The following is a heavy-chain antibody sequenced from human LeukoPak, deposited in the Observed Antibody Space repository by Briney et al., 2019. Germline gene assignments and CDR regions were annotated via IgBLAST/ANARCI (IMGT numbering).Heavy chain of an antibody. J-gene: IGHJ4*02. CDR3: ARGASYSSSWNY. Sequence: SETLSLTCAVYGGSFSGYYWSWIRQPPGKGLEWIGEINHSGSTNYNPSLKSRVTISVDTSKNQFSLKLSSVTAADTAVYYCARGASYSSSWNYWGQGTLVTVSS. V-gene: IGHV4-34*01. CDR2: INHSGST. D-gene: IGHD6-13*01. CDR1: GGSFSGYY.